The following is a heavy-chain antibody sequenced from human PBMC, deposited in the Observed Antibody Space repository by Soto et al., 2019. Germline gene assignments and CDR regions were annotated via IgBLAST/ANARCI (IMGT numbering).Heavy chain of an antibody. CDR1: GGNSNSYS. CDR3: ARDWGQIPRGGFFDY. V-gene: IGHV1-69*06. D-gene: IGHD3-16*01. J-gene: IGHJ4*02. Sequence: QVRLVQSGAEVKKPGSSVKLSCKVSGGNSNSYSIAWVRQAPGQGLQWLGTIVPLSGTPNHAQQFQARVTITADTSKNTAYLELSTVRSEDTAIYSGARDWGQIPRGGFFDYWGQGSLVTISS. CDR2: IVPLSGTP.